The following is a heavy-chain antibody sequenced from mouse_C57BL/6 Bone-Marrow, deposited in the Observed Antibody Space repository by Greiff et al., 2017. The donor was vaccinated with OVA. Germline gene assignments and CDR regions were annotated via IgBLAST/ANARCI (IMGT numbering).Heavy chain of an antibody. CDR3: ARPITTVEAPAMDY. J-gene: IGHJ4*01. Sequence: EVQLVESGGGLVKPGGSLKLSCAASGFTFSDYGMHWVRQAPEKGLEWVAYISSGSSTIYYADTVKGRFTISRDNAKNTLFLQMTSLRSEDTAMYYSARPITTVEAPAMDYWGQGTSVTVSS. CDR2: ISSGSSTI. CDR1: GFTFSDYG. D-gene: IGHD1-1*01. V-gene: IGHV5-17*01.